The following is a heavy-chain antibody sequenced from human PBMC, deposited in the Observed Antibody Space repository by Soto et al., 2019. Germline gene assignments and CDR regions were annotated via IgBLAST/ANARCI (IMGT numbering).Heavy chain of an antibody. D-gene: IGHD6-6*01. CDR2: ISGSGGST. V-gene: IGHV3-23*01. Sequence: GGSLRLSCAASGFTFSSYAMSWVRQAPGKGLEWVSAISGSGGSTYYADSVKGRFTISRDNSKNTLYLQMNSLRAEDTAVYCCAKAIASIAARPMPYYYGMDVWGQGTTVTVSS. CDR1: GFTFSSYA. CDR3: AKAIASIAARPMPYYYGMDV. J-gene: IGHJ6*02.